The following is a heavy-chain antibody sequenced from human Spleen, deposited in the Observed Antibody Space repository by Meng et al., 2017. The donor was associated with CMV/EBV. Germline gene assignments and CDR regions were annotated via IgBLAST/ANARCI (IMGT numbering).Heavy chain of an antibody. V-gene: IGHV3-30*04. CDR1: GFSFSRYA. CDR2: ISFDGNNK. Sequence: GESLKISCAASGFSFSRYAMHWVRQAPGKGLDWVAIISFDGNNKYYADSVKGRFTISRDNSKNTLYLQMNSLRAEDTAIYFCAKDSTSDWFTSDYYGMDVWGQGTTVTVSS. D-gene: IGHD3-9*01. CDR3: AKDSTSDWFTSDYYGMDV. J-gene: IGHJ6*02.